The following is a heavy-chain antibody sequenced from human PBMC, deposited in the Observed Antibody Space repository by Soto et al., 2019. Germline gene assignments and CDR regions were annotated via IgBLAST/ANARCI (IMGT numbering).Heavy chain of an antibody. CDR3: AKDPRRYGDYLYYYGMDV. J-gene: IGHJ6*02. CDR1: GFTFSSYA. D-gene: IGHD4-17*01. Sequence: PGGSLRLSCAASGFTFSSYAMSWVRQAPGKGLEWVSAISGSGGSTYYADSVKGRFTISRDNSKNTLYLQMNSLRAEDTAVYYCAKDPRRYGDYLYYYGMDVWGQGTTVTVYS. CDR2: ISGSGGST. V-gene: IGHV3-23*01.